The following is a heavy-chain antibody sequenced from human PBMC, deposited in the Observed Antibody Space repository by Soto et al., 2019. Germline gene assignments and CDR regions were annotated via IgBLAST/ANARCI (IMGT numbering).Heavy chain of an antibody. J-gene: IGHJ4*02. D-gene: IGHD1-1*01. CDR2: IHYSGST. CDR3: ARHLSTTKAPLPFDY. CDR1: GGSISSSY. V-gene: IGHV4-59*08. Sequence: FGGSISSSYWSWIRQPPGKGLEWIAYIHYSGSTEHNPSLKSRVTISVDTSKNQFSLKLSSVTAADTAVYYCARHLSTTKAPLPFDYWGQGTLVTVS.